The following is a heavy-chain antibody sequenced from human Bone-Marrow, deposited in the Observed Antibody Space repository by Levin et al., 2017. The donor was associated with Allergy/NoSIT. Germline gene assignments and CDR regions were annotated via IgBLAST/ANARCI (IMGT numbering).Heavy chain of an antibody. J-gene: IGHJ4*02. Sequence: GESLKISCTVSGYSFNDYYIHWIRQTPGQGLEWIGWIDPTRGDTKFAEKFHARVVLTRNSSISTAYMELGGLRADDTALYYCARGGASSNDYWGQGTLVTVSS. CDR2: IDPTRGDT. D-gene: IGHD6-13*01. CDR3: ARGGASSNDY. CDR1: GYSFNDYY. V-gene: IGHV1-2*02.